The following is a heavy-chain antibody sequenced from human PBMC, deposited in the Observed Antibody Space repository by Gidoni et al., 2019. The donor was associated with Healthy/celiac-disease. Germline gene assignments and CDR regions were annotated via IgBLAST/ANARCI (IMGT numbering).Heavy chain of an antibody. CDR1: GFTFRSYS. CDR3: ARDRAVAGWFDP. V-gene: IGHV3-21*01. J-gene: IGHJ5*02. CDR2: ISSRSSYI. Sequence: EVQLVESGGGLVKPGGSLRLSCEASGFTFRSYSMNWGRQAPGKGLEWGASISSRSSYIYYADSVKGRFTISRDNAKNSLYLQMNSLRAEDTAVYYCARDRAVAGWFDPWGQGTLVTVSS. D-gene: IGHD6-19*01.